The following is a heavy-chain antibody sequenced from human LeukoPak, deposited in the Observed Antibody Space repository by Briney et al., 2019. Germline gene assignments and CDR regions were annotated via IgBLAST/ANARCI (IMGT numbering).Heavy chain of an antibody. CDR1: GFTFSSYS. V-gene: IGHV3-21*01. J-gene: IGHJ4*02. Sequence: GGSLRLSCAASGFTFSSYSMNWVRQAPGKGLEWVSSISSGGSYIYYADSVKGRFTVSRDNTKNSLYLQMNSLRAEDTAVYLCAREFIGSWYWDSWGQGTLVTVSS. CDR3: AREFIGSWYWDS. CDR2: ISSGGSYI. D-gene: IGHD6-13*01.